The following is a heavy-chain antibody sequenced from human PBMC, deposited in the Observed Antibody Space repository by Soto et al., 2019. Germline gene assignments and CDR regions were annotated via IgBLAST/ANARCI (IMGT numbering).Heavy chain of an antibody. D-gene: IGHD6-13*01. CDR3: ARDYSSSWDYYYGMDV. V-gene: IGHV3-21*01. CDR1: GFTFSSYS. Sequence: GSLRLSCAASGFTFSSYSMNWVRQAPGKGLEWVSSISSSSSYIYYADSVKGRFTISRDNAKNSLYLQMNSLRAEDTAVYYCARDYSSSWDYYYGMDVWGQGTTVTVSS. J-gene: IGHJ6*02. CDR2: ISSSSSYI.